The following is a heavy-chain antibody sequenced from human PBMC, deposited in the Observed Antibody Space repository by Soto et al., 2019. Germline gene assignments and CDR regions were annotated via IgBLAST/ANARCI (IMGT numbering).Heavy chain of an antibody. D-gene: IGHD3-22*01. CDR1: GGSISSSNW. CDR3: ARDVGTYYYDSSGPNWFDP. Sequence: QVQLQESGPGLVKPSGTLSLTCAVSGGSISSSNWWSWVRQPPGKGLEWIGEIYHSGSTNYNPSLKGRVTISVQKFKNQFSLKLGSVTAADTAVYYCARDVGTYYYDSSGPNWFDPWGQGTLVTVSS. V-gene: IGHV4-4*02. CDR2: IYHSGST. J-gene: IGHJ5*02.